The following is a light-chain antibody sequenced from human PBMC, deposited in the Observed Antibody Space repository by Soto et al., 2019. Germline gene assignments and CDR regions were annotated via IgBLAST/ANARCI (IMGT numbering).Light chain of an antibody. Sequence: QSVLTQPASVSGSPGQSITISCTGTSSDVGGYNYVSWYQQHPGKAPKLMIYDVSNRPSGVSNRFSGSKSGSTASLTISGLQADDEADYYCSSYTSSSTLVVFGGGTKLTVL. CDR3: SSYTSSSTLVV. CDR1: SSDVGGYNY. CDR2: DVS. V-gene: IGLV2-14*01. J-gene: IGLJ2*01.